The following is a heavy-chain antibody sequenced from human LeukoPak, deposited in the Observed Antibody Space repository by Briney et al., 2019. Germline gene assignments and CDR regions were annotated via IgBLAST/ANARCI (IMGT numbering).Heavy chain of an antibody. V-gene: IGHV4-61*02. Sequence: PSQTLSLTCTVSGGSISSGSYYWSWIRQPDGKGLEWIGRIYTSGSTNYNPSLKSRVTISVDTSKNQFSLKLSSVTAADTAVYYCAREDFDCSSTSCYIRDYYYYYMDVWGKGTTVTVSS. J-gene: IGHJ6*03. D-gene: IGHD2-2*02. CDR3: AREDFDCSSTSCYIRDYYYYYMDV. CDR1: GGSISSGSYY. CDR2: IYTSGST.